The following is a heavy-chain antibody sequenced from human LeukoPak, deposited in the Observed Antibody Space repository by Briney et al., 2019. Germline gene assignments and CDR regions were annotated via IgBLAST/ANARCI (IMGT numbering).Heavy chain of an antibody. V-gene: IGHV3-48*02. D-gene: IGHD3-10*01. J-gene: IGHJ4*02. CDR3: ARDGVLWRGDDFDY. CDR2: NSSNSSTI. CDR1: GFTFSSYR. Sequence: HPGGSLRLSCAASGFTFSSYRINWVRHAPGKGLEWVSYNSSNSSTIYYTDSVKRRFTISRENAKNSLYLQMNSLRDEDTAVYYCARDGVLWRGDDFDYGGERTLVSVST.